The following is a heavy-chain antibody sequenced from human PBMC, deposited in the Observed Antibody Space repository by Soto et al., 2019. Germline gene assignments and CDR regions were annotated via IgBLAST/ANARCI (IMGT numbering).Heavy chain of an antibody. V-gene: IGHV3-48*03. CDR2: ISSSGGAI. J-gene: IGHJ4*02. Sequence: EVQLVESGGGLVQPGGSLRLSCAGSGFMFSSYEMNWVRQAPGKGLEWVSYISSSGGAIYYADSVKGRFTISRDNAKNALYLQMSSLRAEDTAIYYCATRGGDYYDSSGEYYFDYWGQGTLVTVSS. CDR3: ATRGGDYYDSSGEYYFDY. D-gene: IGHD3-22*01. CDR1: GFMFSSYE.